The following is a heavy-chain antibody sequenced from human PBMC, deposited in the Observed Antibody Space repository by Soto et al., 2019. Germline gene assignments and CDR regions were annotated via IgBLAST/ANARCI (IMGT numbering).Heavy chain of an antibody. Sequence: SETLSLTCSVSGGSIGNFYWSWIRQSPEKGLEWLGYVTHTNNANHNPSLTGRPTISVDTTKNVFSLRLRSVTAADTAVYYCARDRGSWDENPYADNWGQGTQVTVSS. J-gene: IGHJ4*02. D-gene: IGHD6-13*01. V-gene: IGHV4-59*12. CDR3: ARDRGSWDENPYADN. CDR2: VTHTNNA. CDR1: GGSIGNFY.